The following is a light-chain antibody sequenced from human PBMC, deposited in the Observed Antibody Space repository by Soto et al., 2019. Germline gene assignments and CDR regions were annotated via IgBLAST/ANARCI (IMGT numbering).Light chain of an antibody. CDR1: SSDVGAYNY. CDR3: CSYAGSNSPYV. V-gene: IGLV2-8*01. Sequence: QSVLTQPPSASGSPGQSVTISCTGTSSDVGAYNYVSWYQQHPGKAPKLMIYEVTKRPSGVPDRFSGSKSGNTASLTVSGLQAEDEADYYCCSYAGSNSPYVFGTGTKLTVL. J-gene: IGLJ1*01. CDR2: EVT.